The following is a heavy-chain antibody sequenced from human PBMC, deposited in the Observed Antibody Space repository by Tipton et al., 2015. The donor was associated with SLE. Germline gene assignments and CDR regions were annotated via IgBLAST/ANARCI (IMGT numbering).Heavy chain of an antibody. CDR2: ITHSGST. J-gene: IGHJ5*01. D-gene: IGHD6-19*01. V-gene: IGHV4-38-2*01. CDR3: ARLIGYDSGWDANWFDP. Sequence: LRLSCAVSGYSIASGHYWGWIRQSPGKGLEWIGEITHSGSTNYNPSFKTGVTMAVDTSRNQFSLKISSVTAADTAVDHCARLIGYDSGWDANWFDPWGQGTLVTVSS. CDR1: GYSIASGHY.